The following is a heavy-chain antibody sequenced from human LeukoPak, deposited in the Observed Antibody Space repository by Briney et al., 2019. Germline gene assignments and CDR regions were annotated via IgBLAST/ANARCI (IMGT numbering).Heavy chain of an antibody. CDR1: GYSISSGYY. Sequence: SETLSLTCTVSGYSISSGYYWGWIRQPPGKGLEWIGSIYHSGSTYYNPSLKSRVTISVDTSKNQFSLKLSSVTAADTAVYYCARGRKTYYYGSWGQGTLVTVSS. V-gene: IGHV4-38-2*02. CDR2: IYHSGST. J-gene: IGHJ4*02. D-gene: IGHD3-10*01. CDR3: ARGRKTYYYGS.